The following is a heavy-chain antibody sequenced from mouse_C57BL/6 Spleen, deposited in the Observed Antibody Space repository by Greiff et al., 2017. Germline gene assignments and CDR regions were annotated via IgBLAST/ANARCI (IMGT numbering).Heavy chain of an antibody. V-gene: IGHV1-5*01. CDR1: GYTFTSYW. CDR2: IYPGNSDT. D-gene: IGHD1-1*01. Sequence: VQLQQSGTVLARPGASVKMSCKTSGYTFTSYWMHWVKQRPGQGLEWIGAIYPGNSDTSYNQKFKGKAKLTAVTSASTAYMELSSLTNEDSAVYYCTRDYGSSYENFDVWGTGTTVTVSS. CDR3: TRDYGSSYENFDV. J-gene: IGHJ1*03.